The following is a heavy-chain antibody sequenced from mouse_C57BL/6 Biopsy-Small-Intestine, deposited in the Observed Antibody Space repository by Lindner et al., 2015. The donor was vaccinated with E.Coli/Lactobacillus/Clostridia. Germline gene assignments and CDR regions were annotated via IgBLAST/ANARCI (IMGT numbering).Heavy chain of an antibody. Sequence: SVKVSCKASGDTFNSYAISWVRQAPGQGLEWMGRIIPILGISNNSPMFQGRVTINADTSTVTAYMELSSLRSEDTAMYYCAGNTNSSNSVLGAFDIWGQGTMVTVSS. CDR2: IIPILGIS. D-gene: IGHD2-5*01. CDR1: GDTFNSYA. J-gene: IGHJ3*01. CDR3: AGNTNSSNSVLGAFDI. V-gene: IGHV1S14*01.